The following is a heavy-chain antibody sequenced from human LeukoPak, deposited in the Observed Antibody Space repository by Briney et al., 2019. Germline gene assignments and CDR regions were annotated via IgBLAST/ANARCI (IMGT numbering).Heavy chain of an antibody. Sequence: PGGSLRLSCAASGFTFSSYGMHWVRQAPGKGLGWVSVILYDGSNKYYADSVKARLTISRDNSKNTLYLQMNSLRAEDTAGYYCAKEGYSGYDYGGFDYWGQGTLVTVSS. V-gene: IGHV3-30*18. J-gene: IGHJ4*02. CDR3: AKEGYSGYDYGGFDY. CDR2: ILYDGSNK. D-gene: IGHD5-12*01. CDR1: GFTFSSYG.